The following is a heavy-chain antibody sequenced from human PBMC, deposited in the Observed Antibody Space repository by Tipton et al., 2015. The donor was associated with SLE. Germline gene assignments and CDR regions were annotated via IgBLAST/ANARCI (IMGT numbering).Heavy chain of an antibody. CDR2: INAGNGNT. CDR3: AREVPLYDGSGSHDGMDV. Sequence: QSGAEVKKPGASVKVSCKASGYTFTSYAMHWVRQAPGQRLEWMGWINAGNGNTKYSQKFQGRVTITRDTSASTAYMELSSLRSGDTAVYYCAREVPLYDGSGSHDGMDVWGQGTTVTVSS. J-gene: IGHJ6*02. CDR1: GYTFTSYA. D-gene: IGHD3-22*01. V-gene: IGHV1-3*01.